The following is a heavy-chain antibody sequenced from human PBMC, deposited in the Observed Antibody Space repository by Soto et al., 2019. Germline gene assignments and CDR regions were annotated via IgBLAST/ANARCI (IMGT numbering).Heavy chain of an antibody. CDR1: GGSISSSSYY. J-gene: IGHJ6*02. V-gene: IGHV4-39*01. Sequence: SETLCLTCTVSGGSISSSSYYWGWIRQPPGKGLEWIGSIYYSGSTYYNPSLKSRVTISVDTSKNQFSLKLSSVTAADTAVYYCATDDYTYGMDVWGQGTTVT. CDR2: IYYSGST. CDR3: ATDDYTYGMDV.